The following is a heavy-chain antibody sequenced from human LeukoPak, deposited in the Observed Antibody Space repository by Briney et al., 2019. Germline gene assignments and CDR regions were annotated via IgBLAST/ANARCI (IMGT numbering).Heavy chain of an antibody. V-gene: IGHV3-72*01. J-gene: IGHJ4*02. CDR1: GFTFSDHF. Sequence: AGGSLRLSCAASGFTFSDHFLDWVRQAPGKGLEWVGRTRNKANSYITEYAASVKGRFTISRDDSKNSLYLQMSSLKTDDTAMYYCASIRGTFGYWGQGTLVTLSS. CDR3: ASIRGTFGY. D-gene: IGHD1-26*01. CDR2: TRNKANSYIT.